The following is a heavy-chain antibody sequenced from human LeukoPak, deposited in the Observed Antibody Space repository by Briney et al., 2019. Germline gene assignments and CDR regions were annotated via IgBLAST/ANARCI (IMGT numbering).Heavy chain of an antibody. CDR2: IRSSSRTI. Sequence: GGSLRLSCAASGFTFSSYEMNWVRQAPGKGLEWVSYIRSSSRTIYYADSVKGRFTISRDNAKNSLFLQMNSLRAEDTAVYYCARDGVGRVPEMSAPDYWGQGTLVTVSP. V-gene: IGHV3-48*03. CDR3: ARDGVGRVPEMSAPDY. CDR1: GFTFSSYE. J-gene: IGHJ4*02. D-gene: IGHD3-16*01.